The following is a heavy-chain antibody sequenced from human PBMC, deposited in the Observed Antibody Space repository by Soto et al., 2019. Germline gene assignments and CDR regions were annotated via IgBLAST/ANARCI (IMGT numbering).Heavy chain of an antibody. CDR1: GFTFSIYA. D-gene: IGHD7-27*01. J-gene: IGHJ4*02. CDR2: ISGSGGST. CDR3: ANWAYRFDY. Sequence: GGSLRLSCAASGFTFSIYAMILVRQAPGKGLEWVSAISGSGGSTYYADSVKGRFTISRDNSKNTLYLQMNSLRAEDTAVYYCANWAYRFDYWGQGTLVTVSS. V-gene: IGHV3-23*01.